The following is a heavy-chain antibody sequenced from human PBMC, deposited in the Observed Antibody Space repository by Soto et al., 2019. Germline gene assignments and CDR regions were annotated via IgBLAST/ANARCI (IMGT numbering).Heavy chain of an antibody. V-gene: IGHV3-30*18. CDR1: GFTFSSYG. D-gene: IGHD6-6*01. J-gene: IGHJ6*02. CDR2: ISYDGSNK. Sequence: GGSLRLSCAASGFTFSSYGMHWVRQAPGKGLEWVAVISYDGSNKYYADSVKGRFTISRDNSKNTLYLQMNSLRAEDTAVYYCAKESSPYYGMDVWGQGTTVTVSS. CDR3: AKESSPYYGMDV.